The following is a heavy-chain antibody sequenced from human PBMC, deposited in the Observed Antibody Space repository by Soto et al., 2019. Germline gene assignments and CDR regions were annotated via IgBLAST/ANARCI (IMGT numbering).Heavy chain of an antibody. J-gene: IGHJ6*03. CDR2: IYYSGST. CDR1: GGSISSGGYY. D-gene: IGHD3-3*01. CDR3: ARIGVDFWDGYYYYMDV. Sequence: PSETLSLTCTVSGGSISSGGYYWSWIRQHPGKGLEWIGYIYYSGSTNYNPSLKSRVTISVDTSKNQFSLKLSSVTAADTAVYYCARIGVDFWDGYYYYMDVWGKGTTVTVSS. V-gene: IGHV4-61*08.